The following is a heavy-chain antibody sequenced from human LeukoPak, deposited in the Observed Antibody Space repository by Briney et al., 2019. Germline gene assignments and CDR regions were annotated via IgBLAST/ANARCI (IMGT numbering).Heavy chain of an antibody. CDR1: GFTFSDYY. CDR3: ARDEEFDWSNAFDI. J-gene: IGHJ3*02. V-gene: IGHV3-11*06. Sequence: PGGSLRLSCAASGFTFSDYYMSWIRQAPGKGLEWVSYISSSSSYIYYADSVKGRFTISRDNAKNSLYLQMNSLRAEDTAVYYCARDEEFDWSNAFDIWGQGTMVTVSS. D-gene: IGHD3-9*01. CDR2: ISSSSSYI.